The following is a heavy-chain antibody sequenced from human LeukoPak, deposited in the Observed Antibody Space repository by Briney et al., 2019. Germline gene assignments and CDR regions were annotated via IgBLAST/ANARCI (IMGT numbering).Heavy chain of an antibody. Sequence: NPSETLSLTCAVYGESFSGYYWNWIRQSPGKGLEWIGEINHSGNTKYNPSLKSRVTISADASKNQFSLKLRSVTDADTAVYYCARYRGVVGIDYWGQGTLVTVSS. CDR1: GESFSGYY. J-gene: IGHJ4*02. CDR2: INHSGNT. CDR3: ARYRGVVGIDY. V-gene: IGHV4-34*01. D-gene: IGHD2-15*01.